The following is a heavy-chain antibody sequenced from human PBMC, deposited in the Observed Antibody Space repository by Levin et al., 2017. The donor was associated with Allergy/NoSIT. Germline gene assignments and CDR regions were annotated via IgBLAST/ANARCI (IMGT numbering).Heavy chain of an antibody. V-gene: IGHV4-34*01. D-gene: IGHD2-15*01. J-gene: IGHJ4*02. CDR2: INHSGST. CDR1: GGSFSGYY. Sequence: SQTLSLTCAVYGGSFSGYYWSWIRQPPGKGLEWIGEINHSGSTNYNPSLKSRVTISVETSKNQFSLKLSSVTAADTAVYYCARAPRRYCSGGSCATFDYWGQGTLVTVSS. CDR3: ARAPRRYCSGGSCATFDY.